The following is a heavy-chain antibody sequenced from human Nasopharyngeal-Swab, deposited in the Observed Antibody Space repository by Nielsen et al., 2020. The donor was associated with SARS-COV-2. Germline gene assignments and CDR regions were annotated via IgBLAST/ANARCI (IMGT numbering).Heavy chain of an antibody. Sequence: ASVKVSCKASGYTFTSYGISWVRQAPAQGLEWMGWISAYNGNTNYAQKLQGRVTMTTHTSTSTAYMEQRSLRSDDKAVDYCARDRAYSSGSLRYWGQGTLVNVSS. V-gene: IGHV1-18*01. CDR3: ARDRAYSSGSLRY. D-gene: IGHD6-19*01. J-gene: IGHJ4*02. CDR2: ISAYNGNT. CDR1: GYTFTSYG.